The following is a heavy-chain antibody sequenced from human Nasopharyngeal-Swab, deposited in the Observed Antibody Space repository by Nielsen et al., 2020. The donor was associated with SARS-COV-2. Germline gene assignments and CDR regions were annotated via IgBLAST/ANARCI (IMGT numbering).Heavy chain of an antibody. V-gene: IGHV3-21*01. CDR3: ARGSYYYDSSGYYDY. J-gene: IGHJ4*02. Sequence: GGSLRLSCAASGFTFSSYSMNWVRQAPGKGLEWVSSISSSSSYIYYADSVKGRFTISRDNAENSLYLQMNSLRAEDTAVYYCARGSYYYDSSGYYDYWGQGTLVTVSS. CDR1: GFTFSSYS. CDR2: ISSSSSYI. D-gene: IGHD3-22*01.